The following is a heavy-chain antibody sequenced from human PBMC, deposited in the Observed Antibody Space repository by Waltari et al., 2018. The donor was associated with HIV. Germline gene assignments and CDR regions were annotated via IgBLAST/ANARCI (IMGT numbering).Heavy chain of an antibody. D-gene: IGHD3-10*01. CDR2: INHSGST. CDR3: ARPNVLLWFRELSWEGYAFDI. Sequence: QVQLQQWGAGLLKPSETLSLTCAVYGGSFSGYYWSWIRQPPGKGLEWIGEINHSGSTNYNPSLKSRVTISVDTSKNQFSLKLSSVTAADTAVYYCARPNVLLWFRELSWEGYAFDIWGQGTMVTVSS. J-gene: IGHJ3*02. CDR1: GGSFSGYY. V-gene: IGHV4-34*01.